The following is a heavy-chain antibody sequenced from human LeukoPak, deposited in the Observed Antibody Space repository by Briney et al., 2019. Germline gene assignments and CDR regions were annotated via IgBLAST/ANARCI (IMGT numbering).Heavy chain of an antibody. Sequence: GGSLRLSRAASGFTFSSYAMSWVRQAPGKGLEWVSAIGGSGAYTFYADSVKGRFTIPRDNSKNTLYLQMNSLRAEDTAIYYCGYCSGGTCYSHAFEIWGQGTMVTVSS. J-gene: IGHJ3*02. CDR3: GYCSGGTCYSHAFEI. D-gene: IGHD2-15*01. CDR1: GFTFSSYA. CDR2: IGGSGAYT. V-gene: IGHV3-23*01.